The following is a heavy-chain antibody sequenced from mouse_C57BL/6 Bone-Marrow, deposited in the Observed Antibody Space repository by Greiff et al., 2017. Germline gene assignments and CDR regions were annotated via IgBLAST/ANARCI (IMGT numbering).Heavy chain of an antibody. V-gene: IGHV1-75*01. CDR2: IFPGSGRT. CDR1: GYTFTDYY. Sequence: QVQLKQSGPELVKPGASVKISCKASGYTFTDYYINWVKQRPGQGLEWIGWIFPGSGRTYYNEKFKGKATLTVDKSSSTAYILLSSLTSEDSAVYVGARGETYYDHYYARDDWGQGTSVTVSS. CDR3: ARGETYYDHYYARDD. J-gene: IGHJ4*01. D-gene: IGHD2-10*01.